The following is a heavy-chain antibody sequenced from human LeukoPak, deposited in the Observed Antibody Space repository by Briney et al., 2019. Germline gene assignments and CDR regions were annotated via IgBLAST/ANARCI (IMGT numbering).Heavy chain of an antibody. V-gene: IGHV4-39*01. D-gene: IGHD6-13*01. CDR3: ASVPNRAAAGTSFDY. J-gene: IGHJ4*02. CDR1: GGSISSSSYY. CDR2: IYYSGST. Sequence: SETLSLTCTVSGGSISSSSYYWGWIRQPPGKGLEWIGSIYYSGSTYYNPSLKSRVTISVDTSKNQFSLKLSSVTAADTAVYYCASVPNRAAAGTSFDYWGQGTLVTVSS.